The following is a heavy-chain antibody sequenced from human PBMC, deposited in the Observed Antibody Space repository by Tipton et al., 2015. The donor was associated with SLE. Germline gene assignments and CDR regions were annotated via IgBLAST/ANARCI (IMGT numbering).Heavy chain of an antibody. CDR1: GGTFSTYT. V-gene: IGHV1-69*09. Sequence: QLVQSGAEVKKPGSSVKVSCEASGGTFSTYTINWVRQAPGQGLEWMGRIIPILGITNYAQKFQGRVTISADKSTSTAYMELSSLRSEDTAVYYCARDTRGHSSSWSYYFDYWGQGTLVTVSS. CDR2: IIPILGIT. J-gene: IGHJ4*02. CDR3: ARDTRGHSSSWSYYFDY. D-gene: IGHD6-13*01.